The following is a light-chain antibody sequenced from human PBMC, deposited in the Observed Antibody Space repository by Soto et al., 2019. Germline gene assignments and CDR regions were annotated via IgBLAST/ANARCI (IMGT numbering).Light chain of an antibody. CDR1: SSDVGSYNY. Sequence: QSALTQPASVPGSPGQSITISCTGTSSDVGSYNYVSCYQQHPGKVPKLMIYDVSDRPSGVSNRFSGSKSANTASLTISGLHAEDEAHYYFSSFTRSNSYAFGTGTKLTVL. V-gene: IGLV2-14*03. J-gene: IGLJ1*01. CDR2: DVS. CDR3: SSFTRSNSYA.